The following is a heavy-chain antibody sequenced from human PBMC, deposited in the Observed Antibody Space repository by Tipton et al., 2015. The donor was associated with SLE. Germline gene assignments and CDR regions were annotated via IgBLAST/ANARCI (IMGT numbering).Heavy chain of an antibody. CDR1: GYSISSGYY. D-gene: IGHD2-15*01. CDR3: ATSGRYCSGGSCLDY. J-gene: IGHJ4*02. Sequence: TLSLTCTVSGYSISSGYYWGWIRQPPGKGLKWIASIYHSGSTYYNPSLKSRVTISVDTSKNQFSLSMTSVTAADTAVYYCATSGRYCSGGSCLDYWGQGTLVTVSS. CDR2: IYHSGST. V-gene: IGHV4-38-2*02.